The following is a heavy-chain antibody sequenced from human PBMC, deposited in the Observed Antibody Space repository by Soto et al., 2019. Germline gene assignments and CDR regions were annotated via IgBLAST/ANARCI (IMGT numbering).Heavy chain of an antibody. Sequence: EVHLVESGGGLVQPGGSLRLSCAASGFSFSSYWMTWVRQAPGKGLEWVANIKQDGREKYYVASVKGRFTISRDNDKNLLYLQMDSLTPDDTAVYYCAGDGVRNGAYNGWLDPWGQGTLVTVSS. CDR1: GFSFSSYW. CDR3: AGDGVRNGAYNGWLDP. CDR2: IKQDGREK. D-gene: IGHD3-16*01. J-gene: IGHJ5*02. V-gene: IGHV3-7*03.